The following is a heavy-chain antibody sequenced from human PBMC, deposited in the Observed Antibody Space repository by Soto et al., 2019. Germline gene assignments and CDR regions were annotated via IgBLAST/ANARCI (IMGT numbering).Heavy chain of an antibody. CDR3: ARDLGIAAAGYNWFDP. CDR1: GYTFTSYG. Sequence: ASVKVSCKASGYTFTSYGISWVRQAPGQGLEWMGWISAYNGNTNYARKLQGRVTMTTDTSTSTAYMELRSLRSDDTAVYYCARDLGIAAAGYNWFDPWGQGTLVTVSS. D-gene: IGHD6-13*01. V-gene: IGHV1-18*01. CDR2: ISAYNGNT. J-gene: IGHJ5*02.